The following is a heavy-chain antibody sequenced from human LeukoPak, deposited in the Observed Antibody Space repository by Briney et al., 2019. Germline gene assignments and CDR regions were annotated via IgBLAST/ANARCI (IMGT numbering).Heavy chain of an antibody. CDR1: GGSISSSNW. V-gene: IGHV3-21*01. J-gene: IGHJ4*02. Sequence: ETLSLTCVVSGGSISSSNWWSWVRQAPGKGLEWVSSISSSSSYIYYADSVKGRFTISRDNAKNSLYLQMNSLRAEDTAVYYCARDSTIHFDFWGQGTLVTVSS. D-gene: IGHD2/OR15-2a*01. CDR2: ISSSSSYI. CDR3: ARDSTIHFDF.